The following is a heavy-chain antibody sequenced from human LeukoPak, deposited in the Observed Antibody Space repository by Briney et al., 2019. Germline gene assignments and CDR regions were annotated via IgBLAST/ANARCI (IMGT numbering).Heavy chain of an antibody. CDR1: GYSISSGYF. CDR2: IYHSGST. J-gene: IGHJ4*02. CDR3: ARYYYDSSGYYWGNFDY. D-gene: IGHD3-22*01. Sequence: PSETLSLTCAVSGYSISSGYFWAWIRQPPGKALEWIGNIYHSGSTYYNPSLKSRVTISVDTSKNQFSLKLSSVTAADTAVYYCARYYYDSSGYYWGNFDYWGQGTLVTVSS. V-gene: IGHV4-38-2*01.